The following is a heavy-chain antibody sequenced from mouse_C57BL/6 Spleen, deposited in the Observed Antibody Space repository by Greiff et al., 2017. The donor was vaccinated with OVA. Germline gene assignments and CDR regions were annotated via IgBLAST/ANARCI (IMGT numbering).Heavy chain of an antibody. CDR3: TREVYYDYGSWFAY. J-gene: IGHJ3*01. D-gene: IGHD2-4*01. CDR1: GYTSTDYE. V-gene: IGHV1-15*01. CDR2: IDPETGGT. Sequence: QVQLQQSGAELVRPGASVTLSCKASGYTSTDYEMHWVKQTPVHGLEWIGAIDPETGGTAYNQKFKGKAILTADKSSSTAYMELRSLTSEDSAVYYCTREVYYDYGSWFAYWGQGTLVTVSA.